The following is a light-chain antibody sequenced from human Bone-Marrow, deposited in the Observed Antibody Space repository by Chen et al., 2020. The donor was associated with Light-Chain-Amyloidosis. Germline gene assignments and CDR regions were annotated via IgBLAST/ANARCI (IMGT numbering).Light chain of an antibody. CDR3: QVWDRSSDRPV. Sequence: SYVLTQPSSVSVAPGQTATIACGGNNIGSTSVHWYQQTPGQAPLLVVYDDSDRPSGIPERLSGANSGNTATLTISRGEAGDEAGYYWQVWDRSSDRPVFGGGAKLTVL. CDR2: DDS. J-gene: IGLJ3*02. CDR1: NIGSTS. V-gene: IGLV3-21*02.